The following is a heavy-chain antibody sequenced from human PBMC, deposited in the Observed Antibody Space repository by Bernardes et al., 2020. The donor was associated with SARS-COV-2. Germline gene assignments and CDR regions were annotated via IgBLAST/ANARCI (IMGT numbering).Heavy chain of an antibody. CDR1: GFTFRNFW. CDR2: INEVGTIT. Sequence: GGSLRLSCAGSGFTFRNFWMHWVRQPPGEGLVWVSRINEVGTITNYADSVKGRFSVSRDNAKNTLYLHMNSLRAEDTAVYYCARGLWGVEDYWGQGTLVTVSS. J-gene: IGHJ4*02. V-gene: IGHV3-74*01. CDR3: ARGLWGVEDY. D-gene: IGHD3-16*01.